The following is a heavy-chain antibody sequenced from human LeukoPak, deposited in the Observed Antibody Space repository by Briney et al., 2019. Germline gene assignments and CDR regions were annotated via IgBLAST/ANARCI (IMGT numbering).Heavy chain of an antibody. D-gene: IGHD3-16*01. CDR1: GFTFSSYA. CDR2: ISSNGGST. CDR3: ARDLGYYFDY. Sequence: PGGSLRLSCAASGFTFSSYAMHWVRQAPGKGLEYVSAISSNGGSTYYANSVKGRFTISRDNSKNTLYLQMGSLRAEDMAVYYCARDLGYYFDYWGQGTLVTVSS. J-gene: IGHJ4*02. V-gene: IGHV3-64*01.